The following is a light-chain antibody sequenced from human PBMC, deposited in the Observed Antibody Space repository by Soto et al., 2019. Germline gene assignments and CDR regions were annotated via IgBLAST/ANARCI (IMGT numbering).Light chain of an antibody. CDR1: QGLYNY. CDR3: QQRISWPIT. V-gene: IGKV3-11*01. CDR2: DAS. J-gene: IGKJ5*01. Sequence: EIVLTQSPATLSLSPGERATLSCRASQGLYNYLAWYQQKPGQTPRLLIYDASTRAPGIPARFSGDWSGTDFTLTIDTLEPEDFAVYYCQQRISWPITFGQGTRLEIK.